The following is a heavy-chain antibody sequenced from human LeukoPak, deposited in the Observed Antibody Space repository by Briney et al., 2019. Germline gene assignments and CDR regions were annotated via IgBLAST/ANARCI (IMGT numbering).Heavy chain of an antibody. D-gene: IGHD3-3*01. J-gene: IGHJ6*02. CDR2: IVVGSSNT. V-gene: IGHV1-58*02. CDR3: AAGNYDFWSGYPSGHMDV. Sequence: SVKVSCKASGFTFISSAMQWVRQARGQRLEWIGWIVVGSSNTNYAQKFRERVTITRDMSTSTAYMELSSLRSEDTAVYYCAAGNYDFWSGYPSGHMDVWGQGTTVTVSS. CDR1: GFTFISSA.